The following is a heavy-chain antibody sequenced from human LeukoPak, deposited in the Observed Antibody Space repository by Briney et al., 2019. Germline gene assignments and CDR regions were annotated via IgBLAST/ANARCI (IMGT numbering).Heavy chain of an antibody. Sequence: PSETLSLTCTVSGGSISSYYWSWIRQPPGKGLEWIGYFYYSGSTNYNPSLKSRVTISVDTSKNQFSLKLSSVTAADTAVYYCARRRYYRYSGYFDYWGQGTPVTVSS. V-gene: IGHV4-59*08. J-gene: IGHJ4*02. CDR2: FYYSGST. CDR1: GGSISSYY. CDR3: ARRRYYRYSGYFDY. D-gene: IGHD3-22*01.